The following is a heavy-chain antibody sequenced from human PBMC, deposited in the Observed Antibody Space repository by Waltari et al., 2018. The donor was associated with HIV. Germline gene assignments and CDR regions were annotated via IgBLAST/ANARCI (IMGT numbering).Heavy chain of an antibody. D-gene: IGHD5-12*01. CDR2: IDRRGRT. CDR1: GGSFTDDY. V-gene: IGHV4-34*01. J-gene: IGHJ3*02. Sequence: QVQQHQWGAGLLKPSETLALICTVDGGSFTDDYWTWIRQSPRKGLEWIGEIDRRGRTNYNPSLGSRVTISCYMSNNQFSLRLTSVPPSDSAVYFCARGTKPAPYNGWPRGAFDIWGQGTVVTVSS. CDR3: ARGTKPAPYNGWPRGAFDI.